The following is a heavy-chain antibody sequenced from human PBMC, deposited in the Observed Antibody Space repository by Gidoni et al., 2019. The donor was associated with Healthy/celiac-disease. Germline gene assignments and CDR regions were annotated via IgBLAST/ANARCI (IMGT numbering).Heavy chain of an antibody. Sequence: QVQLQESGPGLVKPSQTLSLTCTVSGGSISSGSYYWSWIRQPAGKGLEWIGRIYTSGSTNYNPSLKSRVTISVDTSKNLFSLKLSSVTAADTAVYYCAREWLQLDYWGQGTLVTVSS. D-gene: IGHD5-12*01. CDR3: AREWLQLDY. J-gene: IGHJ4*02. V-gene: IGHV4-61*02. CDR2: IYTSGST. CDR1: GGSISSGSYY.